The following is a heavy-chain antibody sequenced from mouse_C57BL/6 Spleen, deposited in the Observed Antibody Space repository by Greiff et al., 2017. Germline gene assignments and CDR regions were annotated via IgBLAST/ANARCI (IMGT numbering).Heavy chain of an antibody. J-gene: IGHJ3*01. D-gene: IGHD3-3*01. CDR1: GYTFTDYE. CDR3: TSGGTGDWFAY. CDR2: IDPETGGT. Sequence: LQQSGAELVRPGASVTLSCKASGYTFTDYEMHWVKQTPVHGLEWIGAIDPETGGTAYNQKFKGKAILTADKSSSTAYMELRSLRSEDSAVYYCTSGGTGDWFAYWGQGTLVTVSA. V-gene: IGHV1-15*01.